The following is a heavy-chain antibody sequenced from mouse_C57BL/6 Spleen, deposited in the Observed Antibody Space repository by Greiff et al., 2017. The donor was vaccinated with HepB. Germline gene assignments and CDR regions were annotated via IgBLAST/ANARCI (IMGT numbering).Heavy chain of an antibody. CDR3: AERDYPYYFDY. Sequence: VQLQQPGAELVKPGASVKLSCKASGYTFTSYWMHWVKQRPGQGLEWIGKIHPNSGSTNYNEKFKSKATLTVDKSSSTAYMQLSSLTSEDSAVCYCAERDYPYYFDYWGQGTTLTVSS. D-gene: IGHD2-4*01. V-gene: IGHV1-64*01. CDR2: IHPNSGST. J-gene: IGHJ2*01. CDR1: GYTFTSYW.